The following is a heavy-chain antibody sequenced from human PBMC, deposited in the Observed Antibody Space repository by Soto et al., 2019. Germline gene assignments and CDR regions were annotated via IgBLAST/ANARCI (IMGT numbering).Heavy chain of an antibody. CDR3: ARDLFLGYYDSSGYYDPYNWFDP. V-gene: IGHV1-69*13. CDR1: GGTFSSYA. D-gene: IGHD3-22*01. Sequence: ASVKVSCKASGGTFSSYAISWVRQAPGQGLEWMGGIIPIFGTANYAQKFQGRVTITADESTSTAYMELRSLRSDDTAVYYCARDLFLGYYDSSGYYDPYNWFDPWGQGTLVTVSS. CDR2: IIPIFGTA. J-gene: IGHJ5*02.